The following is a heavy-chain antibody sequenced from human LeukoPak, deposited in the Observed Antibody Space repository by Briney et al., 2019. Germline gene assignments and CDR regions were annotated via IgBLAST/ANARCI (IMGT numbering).Heavy chain of an antibody. Sequence: ASVKVSCKSSGYTFNGYYMHWVRQAPGQGLEWMGWINPNNGGTKYAQNFQGRVTMTRDTSISTAYMELDRLRSDDTAVYYCATLAVAAGGYFDLWGRGTLVTVSS. V-gene: IGHV1-2*02. CDR2: INPNNGGT. D-gene: IGHD6-19*01. CDR3: ATLAVAAGGYFDL. J-gene: IGHJ2*01. CDR1: GYTFNGYY.